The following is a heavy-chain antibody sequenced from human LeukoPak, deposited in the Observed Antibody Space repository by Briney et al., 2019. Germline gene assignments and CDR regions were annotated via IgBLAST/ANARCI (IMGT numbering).Heavy chain of an antibody. Sequence: GASVKVSCKASGYTFTGYYMHWVRQAPGQGLEWMGWIKPNSGGTNYAQKFQGRVTMTRDTSISTAYMELSSLRSEDMAVYYCARDSDWNDGFHFDYWGQGTLVTVSS. V-gene: IGHV1-2*02. CDR2: IKPNSGGT. CDR3: ARDSDWNDGFHFDY. J-gene: IGHJ4*02. CDR1: GYTFTGYY. D-gene: IGHD1-1*01.